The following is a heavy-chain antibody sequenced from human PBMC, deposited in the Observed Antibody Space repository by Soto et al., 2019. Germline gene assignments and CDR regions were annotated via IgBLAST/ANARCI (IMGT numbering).Heavy chain of an antibody. CDR1: GFTFSFYA. CDR3: AFDV. J-gene: IGHJ4*02. V-gene: IGHV3-23*01. CDR2: ISGSGDTT. Sequence: GGSLSLSCAASGFTFSFYAMTLARQAPGKGLEWVSIISGSGDTTLYADSVKGRFTISRDNSKNTLYLQMNSMRVEDTAVYYCAFDVWGQRALVTVSS.